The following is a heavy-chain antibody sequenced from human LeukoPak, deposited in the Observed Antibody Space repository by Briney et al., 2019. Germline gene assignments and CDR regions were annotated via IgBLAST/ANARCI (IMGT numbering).Heavy chain of an antibody. V-gene: IGHV3-23*01. D-gene: IGHD4-17*01. Sequence: GGSLRLSCAASGFTFSSYAMSWVRQAPGKGLEWVSAISGSGGSTYYADSVKGRFTISRDNSKNPLYQQMNSLRAEDTAVYYCAKGQTTVTTRGSDDYWGQGTLVTVSS. J-gene: IGHJ4*02. CDR2: ISGSGGST. CDR1: GFTFSSYA. CDR3: AKGQTTVTTRGSDDY.